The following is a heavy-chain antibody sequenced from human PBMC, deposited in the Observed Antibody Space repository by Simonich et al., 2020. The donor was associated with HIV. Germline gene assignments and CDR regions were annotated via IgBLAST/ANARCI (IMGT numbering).Heavy chain of an antibody. CDR2: VDPEDGET. V-gene: IGHV1-69-2*01. D-gene: IGHD1-20*01. CDR1: GYTFTDYY. Sequence: EVQLVQSGAEVKKPGAAVKISCHFSGYTFTDYYIHWVQQAPGKGLEWKGRVDPEDGETVYTERFQGRVTITADTSTDTAYMELNSLTSEDTAVYYCALDQINSPALHWGQGSLVTVSS. J-gene: IGHJ1*01. CDR3: ALDQINSPALH.